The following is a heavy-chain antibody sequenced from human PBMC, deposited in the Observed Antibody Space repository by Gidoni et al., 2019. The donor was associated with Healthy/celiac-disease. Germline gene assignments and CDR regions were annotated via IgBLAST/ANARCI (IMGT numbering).Heavy chain of an antibody. J-gene: IGHJ3*02. Sequence: QVQLQESGPGLVKPSQTLSLTCTVSGVSISSGSYYWSWIRQPAGKGLEWIGRIYTSGSTNYNPSLKSRVTISVDTSKNQFSLKLSSVTAADTAVYYCARLTVVVPAAVIGAFDIWGQGTMVTVSS. D-gene: IGHD2-2*01. CDR1: GVSISSGSYY. CDR2: IYTSGST. CDR3: ARLTVVVPAAVIGAFDI. V-gene: IGHV4-61*02.